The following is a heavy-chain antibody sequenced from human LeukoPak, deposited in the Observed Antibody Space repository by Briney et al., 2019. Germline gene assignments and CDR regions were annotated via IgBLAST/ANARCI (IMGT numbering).Heavy chain of an antibody. D-gene: IGHD6-13*01. Sequence: QPGGSLRLSCAASGFTFSIYAMSWIRQAPGKGLEWVSGISGSGGDTYYADSVKGRFTISRDNSKNTLYLQMNSLRAEDTAVYYCAKAKDIAAAPFDPWGQGTLVTVSS. CDR1: GFTFSIYA. V-gene: IGHV3-23*01. CDR3: AKAKDIAAAPFDP. CDR2: ISGSGGDT. J-gene: IGHJ5*02.